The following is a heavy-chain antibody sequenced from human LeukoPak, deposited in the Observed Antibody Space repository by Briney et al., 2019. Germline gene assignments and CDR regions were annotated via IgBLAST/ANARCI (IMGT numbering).Heavy chain of an antibody. CDR1: GFTFSSYG. Sequence: GGSLRLSCAASGFTFSSYGMHWDRQAPGKGLEWVAVISYDGSNKYYADSVKGRFTISRDNSKNTLYLQMNSLRAEDTAVYYCAKDRIGTDTALDYWGQGTLVTVSS. V-gene: IGHV3-30*18. CDR3: AKDRIGTDTALDY. J-gene: IGHJ4*02. CDR2: ISYDGSNK. D-gene: IGHD5-18*01.